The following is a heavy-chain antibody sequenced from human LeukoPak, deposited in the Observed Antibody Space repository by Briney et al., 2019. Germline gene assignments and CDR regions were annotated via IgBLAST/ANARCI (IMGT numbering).Heavy chain of an antibody. D-gene: IGHD3-10*01. V-gene: IGHV1-8*01. J-gene: IGHJ5*02. Sequence: ASVKVSCKASGYTFTSYDINWVRQATGQGLEWMGWMNPNSGNTGYAQKFQGRVTMTRNTSISTAYMELSSLRSEDTAVYYCARAVARLLWFGELSGWFDPWGQGTLVTVSP. CDR2: MNPNSGNT. CDR3: ARAVARLLWFGELSGWFDP. CDR1: GYTFTSYD.